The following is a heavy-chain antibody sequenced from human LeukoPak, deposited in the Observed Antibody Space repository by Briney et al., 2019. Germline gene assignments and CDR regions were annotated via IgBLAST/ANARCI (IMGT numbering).Heavy chain of an antibody. D-gene: IGHD4-17*01. CDR1: GYSISSGYY. Sequence: SETLSLTCTVSGYSISSGYYWGWIRQPPVKGLEWIGSIYHSGSTYYNPSLKSRVTISVDTSKNQFSLKLSSVTAEDTAVYYCASQDYGDYVLNYWGQGTLVTVSS. V-gene: IGHV4-38-2*02. J-gene: IGHJ4*02. CDR2: IYHSGST. CDR3: ASQDYGDYVLNY.